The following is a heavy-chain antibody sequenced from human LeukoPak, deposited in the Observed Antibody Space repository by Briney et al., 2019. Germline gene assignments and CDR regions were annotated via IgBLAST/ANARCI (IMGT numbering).Heavy chain of an antibody. CDR3: AGELAYCGGDCSSRLDY. D-gene: IGHD2-21*02. V-gene: IGHV3-74*01. CDR2: INSDGSSI. CDR1: GFTFSSYW. J-gene: IGHJ4*02. Sequence: GGSLRLSCAASGFTFSSYWMHWVRQAPGKGLVWVSRINSDGSSISYADSVKGRFTVSRDNAKNTLYLQMNSLRAEDTAVYYCAGELAYCGGDCSSRLDYWGQGTLVTVSS.